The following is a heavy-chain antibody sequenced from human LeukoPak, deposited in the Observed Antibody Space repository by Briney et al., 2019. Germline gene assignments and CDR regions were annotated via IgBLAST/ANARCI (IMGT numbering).Heavy chain of an antibody. CDR1: EFIVSINY. CDR3: AELGITMIGGV. CDR2: IYSRGDT. D-gene: IGHD3-10*02. Sequence: GGSLRPSCAASEFIVSINYMTWVRQAPGKGLEWVSLIYSRGDTKYADSVKGRFTISRDNSKNSLYLQMNSLRAEDTAVYYCAELGITMIGGVWGKGTTVTISS. V-gene: IGHV3-66*01. J-gene: IGHJ6*04.